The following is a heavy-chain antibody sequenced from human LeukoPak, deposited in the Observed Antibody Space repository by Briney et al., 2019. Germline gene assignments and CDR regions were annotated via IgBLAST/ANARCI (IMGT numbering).Heavy chain of an antibody. CDR3: ARDMYYYDSSGYQKHPYYYYMDV. Sequence: GASVKVSCKASGGTFSSYAISWVRQAPGQGLEWMGGIIPIFCTANYAQKFQGRVTITADKSTSTAYMELSSLRSEDTAVYYCARDMYYYDSSGYQKHPYYYYMDVWGKGTTVTVSS. D-gene: IGHD3-22*01. CDR2: IIPIFCTA. CDR1: GGTFSSYA. V-gene: IGHV1-69*06. J-gene: IGHJ6*03.